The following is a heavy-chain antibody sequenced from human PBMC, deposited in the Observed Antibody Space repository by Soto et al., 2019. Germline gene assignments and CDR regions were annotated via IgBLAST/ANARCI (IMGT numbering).Heavy chain of an antibody. Sequence: PGGSLRLSCAASGFTLSNCWMHWVRQVPGKGLVWVSSINYDGSRTKYEYSVEGRITISRDTANNTLYLQMDSLRVEDTAVYYCVRDHHDYDFWSGHPRGYFHXWGRATMLTVSX. CDR3: VRDHHDYDFWSGHPRGYFHX. D-gene: IGHD3-3*01. J-gene: IGHJ2*01. V-gene: IGHV3-74*01. CDR2: INYDGSRT. CDR1: GFTLSNCW.